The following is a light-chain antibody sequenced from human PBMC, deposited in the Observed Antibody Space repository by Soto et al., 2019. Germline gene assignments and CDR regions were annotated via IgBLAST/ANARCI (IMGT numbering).Light chain of an antibody. CDR3: QQYKSYSPT. Sequence: DIQMTQSPSTLSASVGDRVIITCRASQSISSWLAWYQQKPGKAPKLLIYDASNLESGVPSRFSGSGSGTEFTLTISSLQPDDFATYYCQQYKSYSPTFGQGTKVEIK. CDR1: QSISSW. V-gene: IGKV1-5*01. J-gene: IGKJ1*01. CDR2: DAS.